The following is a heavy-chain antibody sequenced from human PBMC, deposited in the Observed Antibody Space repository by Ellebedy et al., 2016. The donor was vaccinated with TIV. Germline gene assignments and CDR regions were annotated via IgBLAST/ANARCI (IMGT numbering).Heavy chain of an antibody. CDR3: TREARWGNWYFDL. J-gene: IGHJ2*01. CDR1: GFTFSTYS. D-gene: IGHD4-23*01. CDR2: ISGSRSYI. Sequence: PGGSLRLSCAASGFTFSTYSMNWVRQAPGKGLEWVSSISGSRSYIYYADSVKGRFTLSRDNSRNTVYLQMNSLSPDDTAVYYCTREARWGNWYFDLWGRGTLVAVST. V-gene: IGHV3-21*01.